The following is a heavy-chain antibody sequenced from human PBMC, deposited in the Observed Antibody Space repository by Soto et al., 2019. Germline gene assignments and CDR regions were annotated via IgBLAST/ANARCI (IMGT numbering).Heavy chain of an antibody. CDR2: ISGSGDII. CDR3: STGRQMGY. D-gene: IGHD7-27*01. Sequence: EVQVLESGGDLVQPGGSLRLSCAASGFTFSNYAMTWVRQAPGKGLEWVSTISGSGDIIYYADSVKGRFTISRDNSKNTLYLQMNSLRADDWAVYYCSTGRQMGYWGQGTLVIVSS. CDR1: GFTFSNYA. J-gene: IGHJ4*02. V-gene: IGHV3-23*01.